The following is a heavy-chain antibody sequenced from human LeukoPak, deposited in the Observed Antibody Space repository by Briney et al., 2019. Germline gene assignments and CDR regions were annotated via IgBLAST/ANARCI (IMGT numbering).Heavy chain of an antibody. Sequence: SSETLSLTCTVSGGSISSYYWSWIRQPPGKGLEWIGYIYHSGSTYYNPSLKSRVTISVDRSKNQFSLKLSSVTAADTAVYYCARDAGREPFSPPYAFDIWGQGTMVTVSS. J-gene: IGHJ3*02. D-gene: IGHD1-26*01. V-gene: IGHV4-59*12. CDR1: GGSISSYY. CDR2: IYHSGST. CDR3: ARDAGREPFSPPYAFDI.